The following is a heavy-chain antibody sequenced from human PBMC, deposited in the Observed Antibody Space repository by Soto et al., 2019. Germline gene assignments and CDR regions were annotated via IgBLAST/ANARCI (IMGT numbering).Heavy chain of an antibody. Sequence: GGSLRLSCAASGFTFSSYGMHWVRQAPGKGLEWVAVIWYDGSNKYYADSVKGRFTISRDNSKNTLYLQMNSLRAEDTAVYYCARDVGNSGYDSGFDYWGQGTLVTVSS. CDR3: ARDVGNSGYDSGFDY. D-gene: IGHD5-12*01. CDR2: IWYDGSNK. CDR1: GFTFSSYG. V-gene: IGHV3-33*01. J-gene: IGHJ4*02.